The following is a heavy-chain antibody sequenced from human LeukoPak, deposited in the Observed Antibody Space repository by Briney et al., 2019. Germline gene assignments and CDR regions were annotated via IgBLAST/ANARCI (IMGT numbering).Heavy chain of an antibody. CDR1: GFTFSSYA. J-gene: IGHJ4*02. CDR3: AKDRGMFLVGYLDY. Sequence: PGGSLRLSCAASGFTFSSYAMSWVRQAPGKGLEWVSAISGSGGTTYYADPVKGRFTISRDNSKNTLYLQMNSLRAEDTAVYYCAKDRGMFLVGYLDYWGQGTLVTVSS. V-gene: IGHV3-23*01. CDR2: ISGSGGTT. D-gene: IGHD2-15*01.